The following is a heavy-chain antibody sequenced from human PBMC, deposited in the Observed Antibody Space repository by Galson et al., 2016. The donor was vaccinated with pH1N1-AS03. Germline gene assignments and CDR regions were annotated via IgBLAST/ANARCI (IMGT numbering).Heavy chain of an antibody. D-gene: IGHD3-3*01. CDR1: GFTFSDYS. CDR2: INQDGSDK. V-gene: IGHV3-7*03. J-gene: IGHJ4*02. Sequence: SLRLSCAASGFTFSDYSMNWIRQAPGKGLEWVAKINQDGSDKKYANSVKGRFTISRDNDKNAVYLQMDRLTVDDTAVYHCARIAEDFWSGYCHDHWGQGNQVTVSS. CDR3: ARIAEDFWSGYCHDH.